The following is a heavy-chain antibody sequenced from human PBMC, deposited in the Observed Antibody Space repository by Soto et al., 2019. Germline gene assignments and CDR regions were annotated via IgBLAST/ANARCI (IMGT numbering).Heavy chain of an antibody. CDR3: ATRGCSGGSCYIY. CDR1: GFTVGSNY. Sequence: GGSLRLSCAASGFTVGSNYMSWVRQAPGKGLEWVSVIYSGGSTYYADSVKGRFTISRDNSKNTLYLQMNSLRAEDTAVYYCATRGCSGGSCYIYWGQGTLVTVSS. D-gene: IGHD2-15*01. V-gene: IGHV3-53*01. CDR2: IYSGGST. J-gene: IGHJ4*02.